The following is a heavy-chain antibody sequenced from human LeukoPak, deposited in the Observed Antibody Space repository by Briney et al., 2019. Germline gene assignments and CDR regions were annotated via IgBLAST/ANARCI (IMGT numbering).Heavy chain of an antibody. D-gene: IGHD7-27*01. CDR2: IYYSGST. Sequence: YMSWVRQPPGKGLEWIGYIYYSGSTYYNPSLKSRVSISLDTSKNQFSLRLSSATAADTAVYYCAGAGDFDSWGQGILVTVSS. V-gene: IGHV4-30-4*08. CDR3: AGAGDFDS. J-gene: IGHJ4*02. CDR1: Y.